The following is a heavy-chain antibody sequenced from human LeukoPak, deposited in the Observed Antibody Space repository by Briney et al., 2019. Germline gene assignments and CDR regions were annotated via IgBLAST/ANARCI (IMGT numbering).Heavy chain of an antibody. CDR2: IYSGGST. CDR3: ARSRSSWLDAFDI. CDR1: GFTVSSNY. V-gene: IGHV3-66*01. D-gene: IGHD6-13*01. J-gene: IGHJ3*02. Sequence: GGSLRLSCAASGFTVSSNYMSWVRQAPGKGLEWVSVIYSGGSTYYADSVKGRFTISRDNSKNTLYLQMNSLRAEDTAVYYCARSRSSWLDAFDIWGQGTMVTVSS.